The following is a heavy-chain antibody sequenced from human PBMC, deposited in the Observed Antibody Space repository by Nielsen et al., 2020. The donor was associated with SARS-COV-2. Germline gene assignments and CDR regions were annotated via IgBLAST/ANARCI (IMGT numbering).Heavy chain of an antibody. Sequence: GESLKISCASSGFTFSSYGMHWVRQAPGKGLEWVAVISYDGSNKYYADSVKGRFTISRDNSKNTLYLQMNSLRAEDTAVYYCARAHYYYMDVWGKGTTVTVSS. CDR1: GFTFSSYG. V-gene: IGHV3-30*03. CDR2: ISYDGSNK. J-gene: IGHJ6*03. CDR3: ARAHYYYMDV.